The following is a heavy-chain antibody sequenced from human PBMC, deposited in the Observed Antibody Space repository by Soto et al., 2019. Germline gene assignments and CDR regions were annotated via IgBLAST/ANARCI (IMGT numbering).Heavy chain of an antibody. CDR2: IDPRDSYV. CDR1: GYTFTTFW. D-gene: IGHD2-2*01. CDR3: ARLFGSTTTCDSWFDP. Sequence: GESLKISCTGFGYTFTTFWISWVRQMPGKGLEWMGRIDPRDSYVNYSPSFQGHVTISLDKSISTAYLQWGSLKASDTAMYYCARLFGSTTTCDSWFDPWGQGTLVTGSA. J-gene: IGHJ5*02. V-gene: IGHV5-10-1*01.